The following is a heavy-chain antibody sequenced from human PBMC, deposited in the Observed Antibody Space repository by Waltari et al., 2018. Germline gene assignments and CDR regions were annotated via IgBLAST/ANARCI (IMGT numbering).Heavy chain of an antibody. D-gene: IGHD1-1*01. Sequence: ELQVVESGGGLIQPGASLRLSCAASGFTVSSTYMAWVRQAPGKGPVWVSVIFTSGSTYHADSVKGRFTISRDNSENTVHLQMKNLTAEDTALYYCARATNWVLEAFDLWGQGTMVTVSP. J-gene: IGHJ3*01. CDR1: GFTVSSTY. CDR3: ARATNWVLEAFDL. CDR2: IFTSGST. V-gene: IGHV3-53*01.